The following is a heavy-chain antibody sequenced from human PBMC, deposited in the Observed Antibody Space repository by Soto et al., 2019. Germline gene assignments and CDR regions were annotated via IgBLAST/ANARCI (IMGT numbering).Heavy chain of an antibody. V-gene: IGHV5-51*01. J-gene: IGHJ4*02. CDR2: IYPSDSDT. Sequence: PGESLKISCKGAGYNFAGYWIAWVRQMPEKGLELMGIIYPSDSDTRYRPSFQGQVTISADKSISSAYLQWSSLRASDTAMYYCARGGVSTRTFDSWGQGTPVTV. CDR3: ARGGVSTRTFDS. D-gene: IGHD3-3*01. CDR1: GYNFAGYW.